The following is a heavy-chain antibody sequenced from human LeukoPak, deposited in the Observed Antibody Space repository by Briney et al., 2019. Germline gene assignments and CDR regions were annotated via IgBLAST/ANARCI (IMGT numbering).Heavy chain of an antibody. CDR2: MNPNSGNT. CDR1: GYTFTSYD. V-gene: IGHV1-8*03. CDR3: ARGSALSKHYYYYMDV. J-gene: IGHJ6*03. Sequence: ASVKVSCKASGYTFTSYDINWVRQATGQGLEWMGWMNPNSGNTGYAQKFQGRVTITRNTSISTAYMELSSLRSEDTAVYYCARGSALSKHYYYYMDVWGKGTTVTVSS.